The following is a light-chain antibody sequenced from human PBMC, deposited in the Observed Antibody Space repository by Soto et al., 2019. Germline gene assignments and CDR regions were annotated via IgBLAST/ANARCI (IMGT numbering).Light chain of an antibody. V-gene: IGKV3-20*01. CDR2: ATS. CDR1: QSVSSSY. Sequence: ESVLTQSPGTLSLSSGERATLSCRASQSVSSSYLAWYQQKPGQAPRLLGYATSSRATGIPDRFSGSGSGTDFTLTISRLEPEDFAVYYCQQYGSSSFTFGQGTKLEIK. J-gene: IGKJ2*01. CDR3: QQYGSSSFT.